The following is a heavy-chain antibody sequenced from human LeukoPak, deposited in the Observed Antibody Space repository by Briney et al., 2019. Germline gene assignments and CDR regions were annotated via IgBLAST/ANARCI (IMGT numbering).Heavy chain of an antibody. CDR2: IYYSGST. J-gene: IGHJ4*02. Sequence: KPSETLSLTCTVSGGSISSYYWSWIRQPPGKGLEWIGYIYYSGSTNYNPSLKSRVTISVDTSKNQFSLKLSSVTAADTAVYYCARERTYGSGSANFDYWGQGTLGTVSS. CDR1: GGSISSYY. D-gene: IGHD3-10*01. CDR3: ARERTYGSGSANFDY. V-gene: IGHV4-59*01.